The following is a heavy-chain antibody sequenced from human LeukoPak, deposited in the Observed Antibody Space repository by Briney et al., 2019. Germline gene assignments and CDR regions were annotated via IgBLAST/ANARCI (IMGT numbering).Heavy chain of an antibody. CDR2: IWYDGTNE. J-gene: IGHJ3*01. Sequence: PGRSLRLSCAASGFTFSRYVMHWVRQAPGKGLEWVAVIWYDGTNENYADSVKGRFIISRDNSRNTVFLQIHDLRVEDTAVYYCARESKTSGSPHNDVWGQGTMVTVSS. CDR1: GFTFSRYV. CDR3: ARESKTSGSPHNDV. D-gene: IGHD1-26*01. V-gene: IGHV3-33*01.